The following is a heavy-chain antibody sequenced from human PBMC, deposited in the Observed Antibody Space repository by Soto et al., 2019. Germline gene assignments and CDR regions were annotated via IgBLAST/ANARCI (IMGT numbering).Heavy chain of an antibody. D-gene: IGHD6-13*01. Sequence: LSLTCTVSGGSFRSSSSYLGWIRLPPGKGLEWIGSIYYSGSTYYNPSLKSRVTISVDTSKNQFSLKLSSVTAADTAVYYCARGGYSSSWYLSYLDYWGQGTLVTVSS. CDR3: ARGGYSSSWYLSYLDY. CDR1: GGSFRSSSSY. CDR2: IYYSGST. V-gene: IGHV4-39*01. J-gene: IGHJ4*02.